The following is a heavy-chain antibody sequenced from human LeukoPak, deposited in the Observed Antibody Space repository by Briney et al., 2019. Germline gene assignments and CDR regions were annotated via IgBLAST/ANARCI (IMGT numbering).Heavy chain of an antibody. CDR3: ARHPPRDGSAFDY. J-gene: IGHJ4*02. CDR2: MYYSGTT. CDR1: GGSISSGSYY. V-gene: IGHV4-39*01. Sequence: SETLSLTCTVSGGSISSGSYYWGWIRQPPGKGLEWIASMYYSGTTFYSPSLKSRVTISVDTSKNQLSLKLGSVTAADSAVYYCARHPPRDGSAFDYWGQGTLVTVSS.